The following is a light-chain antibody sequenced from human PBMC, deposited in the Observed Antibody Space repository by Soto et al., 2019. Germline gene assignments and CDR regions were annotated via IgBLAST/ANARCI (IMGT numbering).Light chain of an antibody. J-gene: IGKJ1*01. CDR1: QSISSY. CDR2: AAS. CDR3: QQSYSTLWT. V-gene: IGKV1-39*01. Sequence: LQMTQAPSSLSAPVRDRINITSGASQSISSYLNWYQQKPGKAPKLLIYAASSLQSGVPSRFSGSGSGTDFTLTISSLQPEDFATYYCQQSYSTLWTFGQGTKVEIK.